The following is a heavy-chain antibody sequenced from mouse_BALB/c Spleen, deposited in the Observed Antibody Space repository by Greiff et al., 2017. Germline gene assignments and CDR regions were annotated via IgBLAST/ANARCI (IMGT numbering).Heavy chain of an antibody. CDR2: ISYSGST. CDR3: AEEHYESFAY. J-gene: IGHJ3*01. CDR1: GYSITSDYA. Sequence: DVKLQESGPGLVKPSQSLSLTCTVTGYSITSDYAWNWIRQFPGNKLEWMGYISYSGSTSYNPSLKSRISITRDTSKNQFFLQLNSVTTEDTATYYCAEEHYESFAYWGQGTLVTVSA. V-gene: IGHV3-2*02. D-gene: IGHD1-1*01.